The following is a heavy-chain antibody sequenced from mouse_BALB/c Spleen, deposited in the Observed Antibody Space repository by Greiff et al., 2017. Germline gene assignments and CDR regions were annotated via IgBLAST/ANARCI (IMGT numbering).Heavy chain of an antibody. CDR1: GYTFSSYW. J-gene: IGHJ2*01. CDR2: ILPGSGST. D-gene: IGHD1-2*01. CDR3: ARRELLRLYFDY. Sequence: VQLQQSGAELMKPGASVKISCKATGYTFSSYWIEWVKQRPGHGLEWIGEILPGSGSTNYNEKFKGKATFTADTSSNTAYMQLSSLTSEDSAVYYCARRELLRLYFDYWGQGTTLTVSS. V-gene: IGHV1-9*01.